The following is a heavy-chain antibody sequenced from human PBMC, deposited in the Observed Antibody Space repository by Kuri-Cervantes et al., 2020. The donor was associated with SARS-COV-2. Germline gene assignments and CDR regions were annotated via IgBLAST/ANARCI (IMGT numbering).Heavy chain of an antibody. CDR1: GGSVSSGSYY. V-gene: IGHV4-61*01. J-gene: IGHJ3*02. CDR3: ARYTRAMIVVVTGARAFDI. Sequence: SETLSLTCTVSGGSVSSGSYYWSWIRQPPGKGLEWIGYIYYGGSTNYNPSLKSRVTISVDTSKNQFSLKLSSVTAADTAVYYCARYTRAMIVVVTGARAFDIWGQGTMVTVSS. D-gene: IGHD3-22*01. CDR2: IYYGGST.